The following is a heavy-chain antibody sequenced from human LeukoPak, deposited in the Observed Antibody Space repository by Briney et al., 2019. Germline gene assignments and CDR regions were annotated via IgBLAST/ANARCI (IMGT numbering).Heavy chain of an antibody. CDR2: IYPGDSDT. CDR3: ARPMVRGPMGAFDI. CDR1: GSSFTSYW. D-gene: IGHD3-10*01. V-gene: IGHV5-51*01. Sequence: GESLKISCQGSGSSFTSYWIGWVRQMPGKGLEWMGIIYPGDSDTTYSPSCQGHVTISADKSISTAYLQWSSLKASDTAMYYCARPMVRGPMGAFDIWGQGTMVTVSS. J-gene: IGHJ3*02.